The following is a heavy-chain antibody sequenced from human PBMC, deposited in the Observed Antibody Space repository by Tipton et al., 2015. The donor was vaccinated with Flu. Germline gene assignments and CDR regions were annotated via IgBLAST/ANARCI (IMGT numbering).Heavy chain of an antibody. CDR1: GGSISSYY. J-gene: IGHJ6*02. CDR3: ARDSGIFVVNLGYYYYGMDV. Sequence: TLSLTCTVSGGSISSYYWSWIRQPAGKGLEWVGRIYTSGSTNYNPSLKSPVTMSVDTSKNQFSLKLSSVTAADTAVYYCARDSGIFVVNLGYYYYGMDVWGQGTTVTASS. D-gene: IGHD3-10*01. V-gene: IGHV4-4*07. CDR2: IYTSGST.